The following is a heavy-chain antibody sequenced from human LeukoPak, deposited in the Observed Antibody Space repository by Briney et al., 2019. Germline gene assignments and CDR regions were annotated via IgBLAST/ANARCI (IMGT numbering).Heavy chain of an antibody. V-gene: IGHV1-18*01. J-gene: IGHJ4*02. CDR3: ARDCDRSGYYCY. CDR2: ISTYNGNT. CDR1: GYTFSDFG. Sequence: ASVKVSCKASGYTFSDFGISWVRQAPGQGLAWMGWISTYNGNTNYAQKLQGRVAINTDTSTSTAYMELRSLRSDDTAVYYCARDCDRSGYYCYWGQGTLVTVSS. D-gene: IGHD3-22*01.